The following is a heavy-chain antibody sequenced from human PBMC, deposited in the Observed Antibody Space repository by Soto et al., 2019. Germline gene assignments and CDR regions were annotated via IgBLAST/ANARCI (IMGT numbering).Heavy chain of an antibody. CDR3: ASGDAWGVLLAY. Sequence: TLSLTFHVSGSSINIGGYYGSWVRQLPGKGLEWIGYIYFSGSTYYNPSLESRVTISLDTSQNQFSLKLTSVSAADTAVYFCASGDAWGVLLAYWGQGTLVTVSS. J-gene: IGHJ4*02. CDR1: GSSINIGGYY. V-gene: IGHV4-31*03. D-gene: IGHD2-21*02. CDR2: IYFSGST.